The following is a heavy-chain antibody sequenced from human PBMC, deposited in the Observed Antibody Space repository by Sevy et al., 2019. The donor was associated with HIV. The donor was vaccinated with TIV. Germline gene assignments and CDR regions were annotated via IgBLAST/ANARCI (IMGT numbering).Heavy chain of an antibody. J-gene: IGHJ4*02. CDR2: IYYSGNT. CDR1: GESVNNAAYY. D-gene: IGHD3-10*01. Sequence: SDTLSLTCTVSGESVNNAAYYWNWIRQSPGKGLEWVGYIYYSGNTYYNPSLNDRLDMSIDTSKNEFSLLMHSVTAADTAVYYCARSRVWFEELSWGQGILVTVSS. V-gene: IGHV4-30-4*02. CDR3: ARSRVWFEELS.